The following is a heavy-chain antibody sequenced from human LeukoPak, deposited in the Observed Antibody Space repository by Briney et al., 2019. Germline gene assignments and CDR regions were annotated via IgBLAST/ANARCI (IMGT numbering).Heavy chain of an antibody. J-gene: IGHJ6*02. D-gene: IGHD2-2*01. V-gene: IGHV1-46*01. CDR2: INPSGGST. Sequence: ASVKVSCKASGYTFTSYYMHWVRQAPGQGLEWMGIINPSGGSTSYAQKFQGRVTMTRDTSTSTVYMELSSLRSEDTAVYYCARADILDCSSTSCYYGMDVWGQGTTVTVSS. CDR3: ARADILDCSSTSCYYGMDV. CDR1: GYTFTSYY.